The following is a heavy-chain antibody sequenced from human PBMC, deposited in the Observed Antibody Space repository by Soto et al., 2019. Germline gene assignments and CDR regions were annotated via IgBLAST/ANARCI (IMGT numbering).Heavy chain of an antibody. J-gene: IGHJ3*02. Sequence: GGSLRLSCAASGFTFSSYGMHWVRQAPGKGLEWVAVIWYDGSNKYYADSVKGRFTISRDNSKNTLYLQMNSLRAEDTAVYYCARGHYYDSSGYVGAAFDIWGQGTMVTVSS. CDR2: IWYDGSNK. V-gene: IGHV3-33*01. D-gene: IGHD3-22*01. CDR1: GFTFSSYG. CDR3: ARGHYYDSSGYVGAAFDI.